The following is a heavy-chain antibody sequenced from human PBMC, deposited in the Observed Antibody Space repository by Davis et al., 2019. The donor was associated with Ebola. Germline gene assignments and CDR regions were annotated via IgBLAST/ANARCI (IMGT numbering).Heavy chain of an antibody. V-gene: IGHV1-58*01. CDR3: AALPTMVRGVIITSVGASA. J-gene: IGHJ4*02. CDR1: GFTFTSSA. D-gene: IGHD3-10*01. Sequence: SVKVSCKASGFTFTSSAVQWVRQARGQRLEWIGWIVVGSGNTNYAQKFQERVTITRDMSTSTAYMELSSLRSEDTAVYYCAALPTMVRGVIITSVGASAWGQGTLVTVSS. CDR2: IVVGSGNT.